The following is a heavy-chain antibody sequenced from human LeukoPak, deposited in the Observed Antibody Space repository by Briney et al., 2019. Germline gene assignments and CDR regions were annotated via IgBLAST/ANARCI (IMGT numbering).Heavy chain of an antibody. D-gene: IGHD3-22*01. Sequence: KPGGSLRLSCAASGFTFSDYYMSWIRQAPGKGLEWVSYISSSGSTIYYADSVKGRFTISRDNAKNSLYLQMNSLRAEDTAVYYCARDVTYYYDSSVVLDYWGQGTLVTVSS. CDR2: ISSSGSTI. J-gene: IGHJ4*02. CDR1: GFTFSDYY. CDR3: ARDVTYYYDSSVVLDY. V-gene: IGHV3-11*04.